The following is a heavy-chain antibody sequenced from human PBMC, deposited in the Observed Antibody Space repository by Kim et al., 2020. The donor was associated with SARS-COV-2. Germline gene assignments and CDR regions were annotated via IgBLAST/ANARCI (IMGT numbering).Heavy chain of an antibody. CDR1: GYTFTSYG. V-gene: IGHV1-18*04. J-gene: IGHJ6*02. CDR2: ISAYNGNT. CDR3: ARAGLDTAMVTHHYGMDV. D-gene: IGHD5-18*01. Sequence: ALVKVSCKASGYTFTSYGISWVRQAPGQGLEWMGWISAYNGNTNYAQKLQGRVTMTTDTSTSTAYMELRSLRSDDTAVYYCARAGLDTAMVTHHYGMDVWGQGTTVTVSS.